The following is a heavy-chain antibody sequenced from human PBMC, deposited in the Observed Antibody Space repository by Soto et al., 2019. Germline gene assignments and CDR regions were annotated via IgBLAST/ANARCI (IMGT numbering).Heavy chain of an antibody. CDR1: GYSISSSNW. J-gene: IGHJ5*02. CDR3: ARSGASNYVNWFDP. V-gene: IGHV4-28*01. Sequence: QVQLQESGPGLVKPSDTLSLTCAVSGYSISSSNWWGWIRQPPGKGLEWIGYIYYSGSTYYNPSFKSRVTSSVDTSKDPFSLKLSSVTAVDTAVYYCARSGASNYVNWFDPWGQGTLVTVSS. D-gene: IGHD4-4*01. CDR2: IYYSGST.